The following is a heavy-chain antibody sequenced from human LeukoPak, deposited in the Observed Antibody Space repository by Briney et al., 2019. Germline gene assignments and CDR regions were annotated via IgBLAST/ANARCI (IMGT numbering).Heavy chain of an antibody. CDR3: ARHRVDINSPRGMDV. D-gene: IGHD1-1*01. Sequence: GESLKISCKGSGSNFITYWIGWVRQMPGKGLEWMGIIYPGNSDTRYSPSFQGQVTFSADKSISTAYLQWSSLKASDTAMYYCARHRVDINSPRGMDVWGQGTTVTVSS. CDR1: GSNFITYW. CDR2: IYPGNSDT. V-gene: IGHV5-51*01. J-gene: IGHJ6*02.